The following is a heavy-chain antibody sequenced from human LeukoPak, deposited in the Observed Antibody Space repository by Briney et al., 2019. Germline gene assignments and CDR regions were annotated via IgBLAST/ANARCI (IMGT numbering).Heavy chain of an antibody. CDR2: INPSGGST. CDR1: GYTFTGYY. V-gene: IGHV1-46*01. D-gene: IGHD3-10*01. J-gene: IGHJ4*02. CDR3: ARGRYYYGSGDSFDY. Sequence: ASVKVSCKASGYTFTGYYMHWVRQAPGQGLEWMGIINPSGGSTSYAQKFQGRVTMTRDTSTSTVYMELSSLRSEDTAVYYCARGRYYYGSGDSFDYWGQGTLVTVSS.